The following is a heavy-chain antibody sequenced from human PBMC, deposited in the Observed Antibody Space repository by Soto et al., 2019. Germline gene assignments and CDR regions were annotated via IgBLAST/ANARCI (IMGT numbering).Heavy chain of an antibody. Sequence: EVQLLESGGGLVQPGGSLRLSCAASGFTFSSYAMSWVRQAPGKGLEWVSAISGSGGSTYYADSVKGRFTISRDNSKNTLYLQMNSLRAEDTAVYYCAKDGRIAAAGTMGAEYFQHWGQGTLVTVSS. J-gene: IGHJ1*01. CDR3: AKDGRIAAAGTMGAEYFQH. CDR1: GFTFSSYA. D-gene: IGHD6-13*01. CDR2: ISGSGGST. V-gene: IGHV3-23*01.